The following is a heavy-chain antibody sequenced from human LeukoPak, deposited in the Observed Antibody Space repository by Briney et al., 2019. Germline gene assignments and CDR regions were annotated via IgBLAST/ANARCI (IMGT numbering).Heavy chain of an antibody. V-gene: IGHV4-38-2*02. CDR3: ASPAMAFIDQGRYNYYYYMDV. CDR1: GDSISSGDYY. J-gene: IGHJ6*03. CDR2: IYHSGST. Sequence: SETLSLTCTVSGDSISSGDYYWSWIRQPAGKGLEWIGSIYHSGSTYYNPSLKSRVTISVDTSKNQFSLKLSSVTAADTAVYYCASPAMAFIDQGRYNYYYYMDVWGKGTTVTVSS. D-gene: IGHD5-18*01.